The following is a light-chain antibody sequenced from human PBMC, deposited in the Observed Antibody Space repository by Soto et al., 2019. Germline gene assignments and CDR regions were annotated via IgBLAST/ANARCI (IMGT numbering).Light chain of an antibody. CDR1: SSDVGGYHY. CDR3: SSYAGSNNHVL. CDR2: EVS. V-gene: IGLV2-8*01. J-gene: IGLJ2*01. Sequence: QSVLTQPPSASGSPGQSVTISCTGTSSDVGGYHYVSWYQQHPGKAPKLMIYEVSKRPSGVPDRFSGSKSGNTASLTVSGLQAEDEAEYYCSSYAGSNNHVLFGGGTKLTVL.